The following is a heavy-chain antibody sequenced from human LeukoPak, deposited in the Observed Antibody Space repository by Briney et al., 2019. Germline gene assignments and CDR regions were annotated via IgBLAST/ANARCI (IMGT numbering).Heavy chain of an antibody. D-gene: IGHD6-13*01. V-gene: IGHV3-21*01. CDR2: ISSSSSYI. CDR3: ARESSSWSQDFDY. J-gene: IGHJ4*02. CDR1: GFTFSSYS. Sequence: GGSLRLSCAASGFTFSSYSVNWVRQAPGKGLEWVSSISSSSSYIYYADSVKGRFTISRDNAKNSQYLQMNSLRAEDTAVYYCARESSSWSQDFDYWGQGTLVTVSS.